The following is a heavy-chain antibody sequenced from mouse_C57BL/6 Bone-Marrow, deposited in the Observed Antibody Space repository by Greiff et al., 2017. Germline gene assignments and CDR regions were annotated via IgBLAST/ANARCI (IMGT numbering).Heavy chain of an antibody. CDR3: ARGGAAQATFLFDY. D-gene: IGHD3-2*02. CDR1: GYAFSSYW. Sequence: QVQLQQSGAELVKPGASVKISCKASGYAFSSYWMNWVKQRPGKGLEWIGQIYPGDGDTNYNGKFKGKATLTADKSSSTAYMQLSSLTSEDSAVYFCARGGAAQATFLFDYWGQGTTLTGSS. J-gene: IGHJ2*01. CDR2: IYPGDGDT. V-gene: IGHV1-80*01.